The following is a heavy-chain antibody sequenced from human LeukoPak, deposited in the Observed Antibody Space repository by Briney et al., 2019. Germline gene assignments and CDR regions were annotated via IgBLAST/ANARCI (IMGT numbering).Heavy chain of an antibody. V-gene: IGHV3-23*01. CDR1: GFMFSSYA. J-gene: IGHJ6*02. Sequence: GGSLRLSCAASGFMFSSYAMSWVRQAPGKGLEWVSDISGGGDRTNQADSVKGRFTISRDNSKNTLYLQMNSLRAEDTAVYYCAKGGSGYYYNNGMDVWGQGTTVTVSS. CDR3: AKGGSGYYYNNGMDV. D-gene: IGHD3-3*01. CDR2: ISGGGDRT.